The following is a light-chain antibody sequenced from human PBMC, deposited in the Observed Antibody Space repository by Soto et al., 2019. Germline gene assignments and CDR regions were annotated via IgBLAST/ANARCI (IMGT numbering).Light chain of an antibody. CDR2: EVS. J-gene: IGLJ2*01. V-gene: IGLV2-14*01. Sequence: QSALTQPASVSGSPGQSITISCTGTSSDVGGYNYVSWYQQHPGKAPQLMIYEVSNRPSGVSNRFSGSKSGNTASLTISGLKAEDEADYYCSSYTSSSTLVFGGGTQLTV. CDR3: SSYTSSSTLV. CDR1: SSDVGGYNY.